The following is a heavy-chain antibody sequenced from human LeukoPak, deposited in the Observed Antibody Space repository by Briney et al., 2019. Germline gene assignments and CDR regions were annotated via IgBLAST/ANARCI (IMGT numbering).Heavy chain of an antibody. Sequence: PGGSLRLSCAVSGFSVTNNYMSWIRQPPGKGLEWIGSIYYSGSTCYNPSLESRVTISIDTSKNQLSLKLSFATAADTAVYYCARLYSGTRPPDFWGQGILVTVTS. J-gene: IGHJ4*02. CDR3: ARLYSGTRPPDF. D-gene: IGHD2-8*01. CDR1: GFSVTNNY. V-gene: IGHV4-39*01. CDR2: IYYSGST.